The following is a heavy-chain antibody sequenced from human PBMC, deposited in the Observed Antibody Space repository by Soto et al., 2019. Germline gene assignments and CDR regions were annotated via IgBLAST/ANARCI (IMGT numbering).Heavy chain of an antibody. D-gene: IGHD3-3*01. V-gene: IGHV1-69*06. CDR3: ARSSGGNFGIIIEGSNWFDP. CDR1: GGTFSSYA. Sequence: GASVKVCCKASGGTFSSYAISWVRQAPGQGLEWMGGIIPIFGTANYAQKFQGRVTITADKSTSTAYMELSSLRSDDTAIYYCARSSGGNFGIIIEGSNWFDPWGQGTLVTVSS. CDR2: IIPIFGTA. J-gene: IGHJ5*02.